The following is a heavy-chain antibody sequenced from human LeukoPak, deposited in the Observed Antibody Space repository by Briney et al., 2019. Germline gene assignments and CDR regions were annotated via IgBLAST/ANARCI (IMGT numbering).Heavy chain of an antibody. CDR3: ARRGFSNHYFDY. J-gene: IGHJ4*02. Sequence: SETLSLTCTVSGDSISSYYWSWIRQPAGKGLEWIGRIYTSGSTNYNPSLKSRVTMSVDTSKNQFSLRLTSVTAADTAAYYCARRGFSNHYFDYWGQGILVTVSS. CDR1: GDSISSYY. CDR2: IYTSGST. V-gene: IGHV4-4*07. D-gene: IGHD4-11*01.